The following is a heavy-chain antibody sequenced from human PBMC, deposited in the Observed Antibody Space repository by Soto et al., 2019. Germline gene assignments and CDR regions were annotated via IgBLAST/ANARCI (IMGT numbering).Heavy chain of an antibody. Sequence: SETLSLTCTVSGGSITADDYYWSWIRQAPGKGLEWIGYIYYSGSTYYTPSLKSRVNISLDTSKNQFSLKLISVTAADTAVYFCASQYMTSVTTRWFDPWGQGTLVTVSS. CDR3: ASQYMTSVTTRWFDP. V-gene: IGHV4-30-4*01. CDR1: GGSITADDYY. J-gene: IGHJ5*02. D-gene: IGHD4-17*01. CDR2: IYYSGST.